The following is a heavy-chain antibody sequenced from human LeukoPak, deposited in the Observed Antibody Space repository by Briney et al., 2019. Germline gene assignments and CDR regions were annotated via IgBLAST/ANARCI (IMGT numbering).Heavy chain of an antibody. Sequence: ASVRVSCKASGYTFTSYGISWVRQAPGQGLEWMGWISAYNGNTNYAQKLQGRVTMTTDTSTSTAYMELRSLRSDDTAVYYCAREDIVVVPAANTFDYWGQGTLVTVSS. CDR1: GYTFTSYG. J-gene: IGHJ4*02. CDR3: AREDIVVVPAANTFDY. CDR2: ISAYNGNT. D-gene: IGHD2-2*01. V-gene: IGHV1-18*01.